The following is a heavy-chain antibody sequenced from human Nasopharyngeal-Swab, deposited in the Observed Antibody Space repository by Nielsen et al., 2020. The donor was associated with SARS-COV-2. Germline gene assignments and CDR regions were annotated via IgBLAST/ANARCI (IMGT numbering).Heavy chain of an antibody. J-gene: IGHJ6*02. D-gene: IGHD3-3*01. CDR1: GFTFSRYW. CDR2: INSDGSST. V-gene: IGHV3-74*01. Sequence: GGSLRLSCAASGFTFSRYWMNWVRQAPGKGLVWVSRINSDGSSTSYADSVKGRFTISRGNAKNTLYLQMNSLRAEDTAVDYCARYFPRPLDFWNHLSVSHLLYYYGMDVWGQGTTVTVSS. CDR3: ARYFPRPLDFWNHLSVSHLLYYYGMDV.